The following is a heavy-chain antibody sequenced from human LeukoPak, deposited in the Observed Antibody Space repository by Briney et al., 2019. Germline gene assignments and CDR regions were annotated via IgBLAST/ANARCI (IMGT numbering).Heavy chain of an antibody. D-gene: IGHD2-15*01. Sequence: GGSLRLSCAASGFTFSSYGMHWVRQAPGKGLEWVAVIWYGGSNKYYADSVKGRFTISRDNSKNTLYLQMNSLRAEDTAVYYCAKDLLGSPHCSGGSCYGYYFDYWGQGTLVTVSS. CDR2: IWYGGSNK. J-gene: IGHJ4*02. V-gene: IGHV3-30*02. CDR3: AKDLLGSPHCSGGSCYGYYFDY. CDR1: GFTFSSYG.